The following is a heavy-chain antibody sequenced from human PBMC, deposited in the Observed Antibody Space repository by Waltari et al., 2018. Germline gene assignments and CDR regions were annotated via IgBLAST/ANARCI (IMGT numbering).Heavy chain of an antibody. J-gene: IGHJ6*03. CDR1: GGSISSHY. Sequence: QVQLQESGPGLVKPSETLSLTCTVSGGSISSHYWSWIRQPPGKGLEWIGYIYYSGSTNYNPSLKSRVTISVDTSKNQFSLKLSSVTAADTAVYYCARDRRLTGYNPYYYYYYMDVWGKGTTVTVSS. CDR2: IYYSGST. CDR3: ARDRRLTGYNPYYYYYYMDV. D-gene: IGHD1-20*01. V-gene: IGHV4-59*11.